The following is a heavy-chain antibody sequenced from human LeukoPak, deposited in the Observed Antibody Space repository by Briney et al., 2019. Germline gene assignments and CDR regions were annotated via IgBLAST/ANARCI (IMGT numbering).Heavy chain of an antibody. Sequence: QPGASLRLSCAASGFTFSSYAMHWVRQAPGKGLEWVSAISRGGSSKYYADSVKGRFTISRDNSKNTLYLQMNSLRAEDTAVYYCSVERARSGRCSGWRIFDYWGQGTLVTVSS. CDR3: SVERARSGRCSGWRIFDY. V-gene: IGHV3-23*01. J-gene: IGHJ4*02. CDR2: ISRGGSSK. D-gene: IGHD6-19*01. CDR1: GFTFSSYA.